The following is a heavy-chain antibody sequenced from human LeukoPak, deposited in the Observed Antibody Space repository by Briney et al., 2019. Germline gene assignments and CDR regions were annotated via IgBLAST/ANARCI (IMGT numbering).Heavy chain of an antibody. D-gene: IGHD1-26*01. Sequence: FXXXSYSMNWVRQAPGXGLEWVSSISSSSSYIYYADSVKGRFTISRDNAKNSLYLQMNSLRAEDTAVYYCXRDXLXSGXLRGFDYWGQGXLVTVSS. J-gene: IGHJ4*02. CDR2: ISSSSSYI. CDR3: XRDXLXSGXLRGFDY. V-gene: IGHV3-21*01. CDR1: FXXXSYS.